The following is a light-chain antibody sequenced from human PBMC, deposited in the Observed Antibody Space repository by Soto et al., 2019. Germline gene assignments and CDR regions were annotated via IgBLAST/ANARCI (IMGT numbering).Light chain of an antibody. J-gene: IGKJ2*01. CDR1: QSLLYSDGNTY. V-gene: IGKV2-30*01. CDR2: KVS. CDR3: MQGTHWPHT. Sequence: DVVMTQSPLSLPVTLGQPASISCRSSQSLLYSDGNTYHSWFQQRPGQSPRRLIYKVSKRDSGVTDRFSGSGSVTDFTLEISRLEAEDVGVYYVMQGTHWPHTVGQGTNLEI.